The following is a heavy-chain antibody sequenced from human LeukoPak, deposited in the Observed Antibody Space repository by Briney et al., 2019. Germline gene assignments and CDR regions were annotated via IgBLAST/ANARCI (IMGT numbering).Heavy chain of an antibody. V-gene: IGHV4-59*01. J-gene: IGHJ5*02. D-gene: IGHD2-2*01. Sequence: GSLRLSCEVSGFTFNTYWMTGVRQAPGKGLEWIGYIYYSGTTDYNLSLKSRVTISVDTSKNQFSLNLTSVTAADTAVYYCARGPSTIWFDPWGQGTLVTVSS. CDR1: GFTFNTYW. CDR3: ARGPSTIWFDP. CDR2: IYYSGTT.